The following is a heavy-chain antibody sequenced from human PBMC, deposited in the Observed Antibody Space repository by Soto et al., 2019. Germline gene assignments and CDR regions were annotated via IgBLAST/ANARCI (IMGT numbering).Heavy chain of an antibody. CDR2: ISSSSSYI. CDR3: ARDSDSSGYYRD. V-gene: IGHV3-21*01. D-gene: IGHD3-22*01. Sequence: GGFLRLSCAASGFTFSSYSMNWVRQAPGKGLEWVSSISSSSSYIYYADSVKGRFTISRDNAKNSLYLQMNSLRAEDTAVYYCARDSDSSGYYRDWGQGTLVTVSS. J-gene: IGHJ4*02. CDR1: GFTFSSYS.